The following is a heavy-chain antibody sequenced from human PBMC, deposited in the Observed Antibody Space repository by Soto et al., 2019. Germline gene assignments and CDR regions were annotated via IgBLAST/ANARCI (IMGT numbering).Heavy chain of an antibody. CDR1: GFTFSDYY. J-gene: IGHJ1*01. CDR2: ISSSSSYT. CDR3: ALYCSGGSCFPAEYFQH. Sequence: PGGSLRLSCAASGFTFSDYYMSWIRQAPGKGLEWVSYISSSSSYTNYADSVKGRFTISRDNAKNSLYLQMNSLRAEDTAVYYCALYCSGGSCFPAEYFQHWGQGTLVTVSS. D-gene: IGHD2-15*01. V-gene: IGHV3-11*06.